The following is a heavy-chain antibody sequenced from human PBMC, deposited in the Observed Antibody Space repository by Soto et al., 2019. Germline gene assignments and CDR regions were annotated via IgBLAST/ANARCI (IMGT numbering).Heavy chain of an antibody. Sequence: QVQLQESGPGLVKPSQTLSLTCTVSGGSISSEYYWSWIRQPPGKDLEWIEYIYYSGTTYYNPSPNIRVTISVDTSKYLFALRLDCVPAADTALYYCARAACRGANSRDAFDLWGRGTMVTVSS. J-gene: IGHJ3*01. V-gene: IGHV4-30-4*01. D-gene: IGHD7-27*01. CDR3: ARAACRGANSRDAFDL. CDR1: GGSISSEYY. CDR2: IYYSGTT.